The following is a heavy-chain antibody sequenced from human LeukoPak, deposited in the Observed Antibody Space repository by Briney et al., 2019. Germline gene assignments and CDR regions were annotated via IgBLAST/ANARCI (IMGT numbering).Heavy chain of an antibody. CDR1: GFTFSDYY. CDR2: INGSESII. Sequence: GGSLRLSCATSGFTFSDYYLTWIRQAPGKGLEWISHINGSESIIHYADSVKGRFTVSRDNAKNSLYLQMNSLRAEDTAVYFCARDAYYGSGRYDYWGQGTLVTVSS. V-gene: IGHV3-11*01. D-gene: IGHD3-10*01. CDR3: ARDAYYGSGRYDY. J-gene: IGHJ4*02.